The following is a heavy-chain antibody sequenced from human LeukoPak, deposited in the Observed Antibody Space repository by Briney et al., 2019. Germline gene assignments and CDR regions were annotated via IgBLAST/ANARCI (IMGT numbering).Heavy chain of an antibody. Sequence: PSETLSLTCTVSGGSISSYYWSWIRQPPGKGLEWIGYIYYSGSTNYNPSLKSRVTISVDMSKNQFSLKLSSVTAADTAVYYCARDQLRFASGMDVWGKGTTVTVSS. CDR3: ARDQLRFASGMDV. D-gene: IGHD3-3*01. CDR1: GGSISSYY. CDR2: IYYSGST. J-gene: IGHJ6*04. V-gene: IGHV4-59*01.